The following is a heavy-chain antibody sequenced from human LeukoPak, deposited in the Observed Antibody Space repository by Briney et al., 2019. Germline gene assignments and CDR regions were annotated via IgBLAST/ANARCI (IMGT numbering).Heavy chain of an antibody. CDR3: ARRGYCGGDCYSDY. J-gene: IGHJ4*02. CDR1: GYSFATYW. CDR2: IYPGDSDT. Sequence: PGEPLKISCKGSGYSFATYWIGWVRQMPGKGLEWMGIIYPGDSDTRYSPSFQSQVTISADKSISTAFLQWSSLKASDTAMYYCARRGYCGGDCYSDYWGQGTLVTVSS. V-gene: IGHV5-51*01. D-gene: IGHD2-21*01.